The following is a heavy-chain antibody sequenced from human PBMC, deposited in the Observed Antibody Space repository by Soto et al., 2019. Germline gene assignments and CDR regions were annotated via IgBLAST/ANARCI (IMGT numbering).Heavy chain of an antibody. CDR3: AADVGATARAFDY. Sequence: QVQLVQSGAEVKKPGSSVKVSCKASGGTFSTYAISWVRQAPGQGLEWMGGVIPIFDTVNYAQRFQGRVTITADESTTTAYMEVGSLGSEDTAVYYCAADVGATARAFDYWGQGTLVTVSS. CDR2: VIPIFDTV. J-gene: IGHJ4*02. V-gene: IGHV1-69*01. D-gene: IGHD1-26*01. CDR1: GGTFSTYA.